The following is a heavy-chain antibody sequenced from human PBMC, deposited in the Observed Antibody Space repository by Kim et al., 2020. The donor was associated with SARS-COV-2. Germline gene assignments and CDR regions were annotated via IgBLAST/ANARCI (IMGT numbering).Heavy chain of an antibody. Sequence: GGSLRLSCAASGFTFSNAWMSWVRQAPGKGLEWVGRIKSKTDGGTTDYAAPVKGRFTISRDDSKNTLYLQMNSLKTVDTAVYYCTTDLGATTHWYFDYWGQGTLVTVSS. CDR2: IKSKTDGGTT. V-gene: IGHV3-15*01. D-gene: IGHD1-26*01. CDR1: GFTFSNAW. J-gene: IGHJ4*02. CDR3: TTDLGATTHWYFDY.